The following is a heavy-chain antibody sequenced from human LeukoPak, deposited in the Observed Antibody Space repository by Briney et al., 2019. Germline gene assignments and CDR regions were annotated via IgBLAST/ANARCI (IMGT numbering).Heavy chain of an antibody. CDR1: GGSFSGYY. CDR3: ARGRRGYSYGYTYYYFDY. Sequence: SETLSLTCAVYGGSFSGYYWSWIRQPPGKGLEWIGEINHSGSTNYNPSLKSRVTISVDTSKNQFSLKLSSVTAADTAVYDCARGRRGYSYGYTYYYFDYWGQGTLVTVSS. J-gene: IGHJ4*02. D-gene: IGHD5-18*01. V-gene: IGHV4-34*01. CDR2: INHSGST.